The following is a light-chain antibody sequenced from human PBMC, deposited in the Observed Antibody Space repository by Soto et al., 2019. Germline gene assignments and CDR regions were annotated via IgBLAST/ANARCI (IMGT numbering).Light chain of an antibody. CDR2: ATS. J-gene: IGKJ4*01. Sequence: DVQMTQSPSSLSAFVGDRVTITCRASQGIAPYLAWFQQKPGKVPKLLIYATSTLHSGVPSRFSGSGSGTDFTLTINSLQPEDVGTYYCQKYNRAPLTFGGGTKVEIK. CDR1: QGIAPY. CDR3: QKYNRAPLT. V-gene: IGKV1-27*01.